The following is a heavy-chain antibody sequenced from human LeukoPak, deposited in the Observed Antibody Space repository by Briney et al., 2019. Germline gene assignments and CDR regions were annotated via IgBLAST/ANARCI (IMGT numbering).Heavy chain of an antibody. Sequence: SETLSLTCTVSGGSISSYYWSWTRQPPGKGLEWIGYIYYSGSTNYNPSLKSRVTISVDTSKNQFSLKLSSVTAADTAVYYCARDASGYDDAFDIWGQGTMVTVSS. D-gene: IGHD3-22*01. CDR2: IYYSGST. J-gene: IGHJ3*02. V-gene: IGHV4-59*01. CDR1: GGSISSYY. CDR3: ARDASGYDDAFDI.